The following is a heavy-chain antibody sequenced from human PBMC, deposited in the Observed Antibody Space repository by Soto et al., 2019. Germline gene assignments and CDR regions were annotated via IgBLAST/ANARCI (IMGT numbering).Heavy chain of an antibody. CDR1: GFTFSSYW. D-gene: IGHD6-6*01. V-gene: IGHV3-74*01. CDR2: INSDGSST. J-gene: IGHJ4*02. CDR3: ARYYSSSFNFDY. Sequence: GGSLRLSCAASGFTFSSYWMHWVRQAPGKGLVWVSRINSDGSSTSYADSVKGRFTISRDNAKNTLYLQMNSLRAEDTAVYYCARYYSSSFNFDYWGQGTLVTVSS.